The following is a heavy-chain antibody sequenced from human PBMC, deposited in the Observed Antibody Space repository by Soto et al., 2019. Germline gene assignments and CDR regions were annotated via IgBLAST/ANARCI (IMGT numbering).Heavy chain of an antibody. CDR3: GREGA. V-gene: IGHV3-15*01. J-gene: IGHJ4*02. CDR2: IKSKTDGGTT. Sequence: EVQLVESGGGLVKPGGSLRLSCAASGFTFIDAWMNWVRQAPGKGLEWVGRIKSKTDGGTTDYAAPVKGRFTISRDDLKNTLYLHMNTLKIEDTGVYYCGREGAWGQGTLVTVSS. D-gene: IGHD1-26*01. CDR1: GFTFIDAW.